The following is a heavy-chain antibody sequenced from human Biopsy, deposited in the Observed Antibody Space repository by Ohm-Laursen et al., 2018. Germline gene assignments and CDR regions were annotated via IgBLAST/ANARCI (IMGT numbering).Heavy chain of an antibody. J-gene: IGHJ4*02. CDR1: GYTFTSYG. Sequence: SSVKVSCKVSGYTFTSYGITWVRQAPGQGLEWMGWISAYNGNTNYAQKFQGRVTMTTDTSTSTAYMELRSIRSDDTAVYYCARALITGPDTEAYFDYWGRGTLVTVSS. CDR2: ISAYNGNT. V-gene: IGHV1-18*01. D-gene: IGHD1-20*01. CDR3: ARALITGPDTEAYFDY.